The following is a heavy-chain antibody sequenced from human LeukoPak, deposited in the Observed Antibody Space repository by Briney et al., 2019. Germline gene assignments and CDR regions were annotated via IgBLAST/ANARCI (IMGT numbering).Heavy chain of an antibody. J-gene: IGHJ5*02. D-gene: IGHD6-13*01. Sequence: SETLSLTCAVYGGSFSGYYWSWIRQPPGKRLEWIGEINHSGSTNYNSSLKSRVTISVDTSKNQFSLKLSSVTAADTAVYYCARAVNLAAAGTRWFDPWGQGTLVTVSS. CDR1: GGSFSGYY. CDR2: INHSGST. CDR3: ARAVNLAAAGTRWFDP. V-gene: IGHV4-34*01.